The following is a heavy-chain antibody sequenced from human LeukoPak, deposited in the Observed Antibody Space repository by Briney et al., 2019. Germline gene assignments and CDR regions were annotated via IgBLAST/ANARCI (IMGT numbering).Heavy chain of an antibody. D-gene: IGHD3-16*01. CDR3: ARKGVGGELGGFDY. J-gene: IGHJ4*02. Sequence: GSLRLSCAASGFPFDDYGMSWVRQAPGKGLEWVSGLNRNGDITGYADSVKGRFIISRDNAKNSLYLQMNSLRAEDTALYHCARKGVGGELGGFDYWGQGTLVTVSS. CDR2: LNRNGDIT. CDR1: GFPFDDYG. V-gene: IGHV3-20*01.